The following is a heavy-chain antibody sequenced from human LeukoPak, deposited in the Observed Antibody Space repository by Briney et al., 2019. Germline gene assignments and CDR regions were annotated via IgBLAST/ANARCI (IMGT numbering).Heavy chain of an antibody. CDR2: ISSSSSTI. J-gene: IGHJ4*02. V-gene: IGHV3-48*01. D-gene: IGHD1-14*01. Sequence: GGSLRLSCAASGFTFSSYSMNWVRQAPGKGLEWVSYISSSSSTIYYADSVEGRFTISRDNPKNTLYLQMNSLRAEDTAVYYCARSGAGSDYWGQGTLVTVSS. CDR3: ARSGAGSDY. CDR1: GFTFSSYS.